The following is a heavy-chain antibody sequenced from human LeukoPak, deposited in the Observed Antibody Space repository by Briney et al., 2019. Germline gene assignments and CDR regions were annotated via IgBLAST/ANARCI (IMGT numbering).Heavy chain of an antibody. V-gene: IGHV3-23*01. CDR3: ARSAYLDSSGYYFDF. D-gene: IGHD3-22*01. CDR2: LTNTGGTK. CDR1: GFTFDAYA. Sequence: GGSLRLSCTASGFTFDAYAMNWVRQAPGKGLEWVSGLTNTGGTKYYADSVKGRFPISRDNSKTTVSLQMNSLSADDTAVYYCARSAYLDSSGYYFDFWGQGTLVTVSS. J-gene: IGHJ4*02.